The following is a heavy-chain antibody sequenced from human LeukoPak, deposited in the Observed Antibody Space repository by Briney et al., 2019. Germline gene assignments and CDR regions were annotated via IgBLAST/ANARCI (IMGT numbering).Heavy chain of an antibody. D-gene: IGHD3-16*01. V-gene: IGHV3-23*01. Sequence: PGGSLRLSCAASGFTFSSYAMTWVRQAPGKGLEWVSSLSASGGSTYYADSVKGRFTISRDNSKNTLYLQMNSLRAEDTAVYYCAKDSARPAGDFDYWGQGTLVTVSS. CDR2: LSASGGST. J-gene: IGHJ4*02. CDR3: AKDSARPAGDFDY. CDR1: GFTFSSYA.